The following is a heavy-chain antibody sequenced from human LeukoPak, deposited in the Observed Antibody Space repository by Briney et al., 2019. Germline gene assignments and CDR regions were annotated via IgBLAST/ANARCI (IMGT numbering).Heavy chain of an antibody. Sequence: GGSLRLSCEASGFTFSRYWMHWVRQAPGKGLEWVSLISWDGGTTYYADSVKGRFTISRDNSKNSLYLQMNNLRAEDTALYYCAKSSLLDYYYYMGVWGKGTTVTVSS. V-gene: IGHV3-43D*03. CDR2: ISWDGGTT. J-gene: IGHJ6*03. CDR3: AKSSLLDYYYYMGV. CDR1: GFTFSRYW. D-gene: IGHD1-26*01.